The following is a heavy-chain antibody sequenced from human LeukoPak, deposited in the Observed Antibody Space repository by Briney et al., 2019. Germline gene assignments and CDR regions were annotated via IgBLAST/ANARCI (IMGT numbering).Heavy chain of an antibody. CDR1: GYSFTTNW. D-gene: IGHD3-22*01. V-gene: IGHV5-51*01. J-gene: IGHJ5*02. Sequence: GESLKISCKGSGYSFTTNWIGWVRQMPGKGLEWMGIIYPGDSDTRYSPSFQGQVTISADKSISTAYLQWSSLKASDTAMYYCAKFHSSGYSRWFDPRGQGTLVTVSS. CDR3: AKFHSSGYSRWFDP. CDR2: IYPGDSDT.